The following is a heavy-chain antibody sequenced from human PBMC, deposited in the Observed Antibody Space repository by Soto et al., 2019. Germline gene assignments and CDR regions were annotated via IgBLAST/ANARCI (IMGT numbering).Heavy chain of an antibody. CDR1: GGSNSSYY. V-gene: IGHV4-59*01. Sequence: QMQLQESGPGLVKPSETLSLTCTVSGGSNSSYYWSWIRQPPGEGLEWIGYLYNSGTTNYNPSLKSRVTISVDTSKNQISLNLQSVTAADTAVYYCARDYMDVWGQGTTVTVSS. J-gene: IGHJ6*02. CDR3: ARDYMDV. CDR2: LYNSGTT.